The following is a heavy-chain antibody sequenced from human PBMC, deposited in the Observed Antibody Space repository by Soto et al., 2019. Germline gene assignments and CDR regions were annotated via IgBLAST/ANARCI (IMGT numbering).Heavy chain of an antibody. V-gene: IGHV1-18*01. CDR2: ISAYNGIT. CDR3: ARESTPADY. Sequence: QVQLVQSGAEVKEPGASVKVSCKASDYTFTSYGISWVLQAPGQGLEWRGWISAYNGITKYAQKLQGRVTLTTYTSTSTAYMELRILRSEDTAVYYCARESTPADYWGQGTLVTVSS. J-gene: IGHJ4*02. CDR1: DYTFTSYG.